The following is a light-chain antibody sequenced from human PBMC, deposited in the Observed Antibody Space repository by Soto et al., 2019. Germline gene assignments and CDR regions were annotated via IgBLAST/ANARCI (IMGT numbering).Light chain of an antibody. CDR2: GDT. CDR1: SSNIGAGFD. Sequence: QSVLTQPPSVSGAPGQRVTISCNGSSSNIGAGFDVHWYQQFPGTAPKLLIYGDTIRPSGVPDRFSGSKSGTSASLASTGLQAEDEDDYYCQSFWLFGGGTKLTVL. J-gene: IGLJ2*01. CDR3: QSFWL. V-gene: IGLV1-40*01.